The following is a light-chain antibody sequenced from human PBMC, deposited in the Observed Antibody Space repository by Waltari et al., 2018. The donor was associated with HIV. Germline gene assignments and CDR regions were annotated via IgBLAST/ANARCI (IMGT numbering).Light chain of an antibody. CDR3: SSYTSSSLHVV. J-gene: IGLJ2*01. V-gene: IGLV2-14*01. CDR2: EVS. CDR1: SSDVGGYNY. Sequence: QSALTQPASVSGSPGQSITIPCTGTSSDVGGYNYVSWYQQHPGKAPKLMIYEVSNRPSGVSNRFSGSKSGNTASLTISGLQAEDEADYYCSSYTSSSLHVVFGGGTKLTVL.